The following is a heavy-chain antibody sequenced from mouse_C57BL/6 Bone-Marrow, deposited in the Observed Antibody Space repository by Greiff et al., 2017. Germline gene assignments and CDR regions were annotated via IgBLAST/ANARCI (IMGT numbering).Heavy chain of an antibody. J-gene: IGHJ3*01. V-gene: IGHV1-4*01. Sequence: VQLKQSGAELASPGASVKMSCKASGYTFTSYTMHWVKQRPGQGLEWIGYINPSSGYTKYNQKFKDKATLTADKAASPAYLQLSSLTSEDSAVYYWARWVLEAYWGQGTLVTVSA. CDR1: GYTFTSYT. CDR2: INPSSGYT. D-gene: IGHD2-3*01. CDR3: ARWVLEAY.